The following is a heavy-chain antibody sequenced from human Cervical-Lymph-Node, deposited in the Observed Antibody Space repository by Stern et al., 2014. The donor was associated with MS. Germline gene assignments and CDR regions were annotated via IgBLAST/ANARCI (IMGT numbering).Heavy chain of an antibody. Sequence: EVQLVESGGGVIQPGGSLRLSCTASGFTVSRDYMTWVRHAPGTGLEWVALITNVGSTFYTDSVKGRFNISRDDSKNTVYLHMTSLRAEDTAMYYCARDTSSPERSDWWGQGTLVTVSS. CDR2: ITNVGST. D-gene: IGHD1-1*01. CDR3: ARDTSSPERSDW. V-gene: IGHV3-53*01. CDR1: GFTVSRDY. J-gene: IGHJ4*02.